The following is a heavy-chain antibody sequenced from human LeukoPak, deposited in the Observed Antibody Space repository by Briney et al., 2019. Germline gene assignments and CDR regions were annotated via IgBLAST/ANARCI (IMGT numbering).Heavy chain of an antibody. J-gene: IGHJ4*02. CDR1: GGSISSGDYF. CDR2: IYYSGIT. D-gene: IGHD3-10*01. V-gene: IGHV4-39*07. Sequence: SETLSLTCTVSGGSISSGDYFWGWIRQPPGKGLEWIGTIYYSGITYYNPSLKSRVTISVDTSRNQFSLKLSSVTAADTAVYYCVRGVAVITLGSGTYGHFDYWGQGTLVTISS. CDR3: VRGVAVITLGSGTYGHFDY.